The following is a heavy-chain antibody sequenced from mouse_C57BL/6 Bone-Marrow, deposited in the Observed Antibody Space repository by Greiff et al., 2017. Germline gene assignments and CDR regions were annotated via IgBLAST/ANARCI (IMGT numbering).Heavy chain of an antibody. J-gene: IGHJ1*03. V-gene: IGHV1-69*01. CDR3: ARADYGSSYWYLDV. D-gene: IGHD1-1*01. CDR1: GYTFTSYW. CDR2: IYPSDSYT. Sequence: QVHVKQPGAELVMPGASVKLSCKASGYTFTSYWMHWVKQRPGQGLEWIGEIYPSDSYTNYNQKFKGKSTLTVDKSSSTAYMQLSSLTSEDSAVDYWARADYGSSYWYLDVWGTGTTVTVSS.